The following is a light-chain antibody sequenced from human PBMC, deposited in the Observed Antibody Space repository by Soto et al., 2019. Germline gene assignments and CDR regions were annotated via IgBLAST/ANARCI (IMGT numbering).Light chain of an antibody. J-gene: IGKJ1*01. V-gene: IGKV3-20*01. CDR1: QNVDSKY. CDR3: QQYGSLSWT. CDR2: GAS. Sequence: EIVLTQSPGTLSLSPGEGATLSCRASQNVDSKYLAWYQQKPGQAPRIIIFGASGRATGIPDRFSGSGSGTDFTLTISRLEPEDFAVYYCQQYGSLSWTFGQGTKVDIK.